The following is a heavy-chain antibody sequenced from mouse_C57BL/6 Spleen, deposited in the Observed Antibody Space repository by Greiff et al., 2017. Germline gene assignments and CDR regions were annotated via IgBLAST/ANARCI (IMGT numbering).Heavy chain of an antibody. V-gene: IGHV5-4*01. CDR2: ISDGGSYT. D-gene: IGHD1-1*01. CDR3: ARDGSSPFDY. CDR1: GFTFSSYA. Sequence: KVVESGGGLVKPGGSLKLSCAASGFTFSSYAMSWVRQTPAQRLEWVATISDGGSYTYYPDNVKGRFTISRDNAKNNLYLQMSHLKSEDTAMYYCARDGSSPFDYWGQGTTLTVSS. J-gene: IGHJ2*01.